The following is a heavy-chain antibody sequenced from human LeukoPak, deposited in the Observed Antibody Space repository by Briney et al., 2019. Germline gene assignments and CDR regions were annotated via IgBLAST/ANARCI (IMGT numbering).Heavy chain of an antibody. J-gene: IGHJ4*02. Sequence: SETLSLTCTVSGGSISSYYWSWVRQPPGKGLEWIGYIYYSGSTNYNPSLKSRVTISVDTSKNQFSLKLSSVTAADTAVYYCARHMGLGYSYGYPYFDYWGQGTLVTVSS. V-gene: IGHV4-59*08. CDR2: IYYSGST. CDR1: GGSISSYY. CDR3: ARHMGLGYSYGYPYFDY. D-gene: IGHD5-18*01.